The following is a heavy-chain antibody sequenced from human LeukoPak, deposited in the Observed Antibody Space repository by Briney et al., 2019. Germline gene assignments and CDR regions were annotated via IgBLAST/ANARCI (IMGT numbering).Heavy chain of an antibody. CDR2: IYYSGST. V-gene: IGHV4-39*07. J-gene: IGHJ5*02. D-gene: IGHD1-1*01. Sequence: PSETLSLTCTVSGGSISSSSYYWGWIRQPPGKGLEWIGSIYYSGSTYYNPSLKSRVTISVDTSKNQFSLKLSSVTAADTAVYYCARAIALDNWNDVVRWFDPWGQGTLVTVSS. CDR1: GGSISSSSYY. CDR3: ARAIALDNWNDVVRWFDP.